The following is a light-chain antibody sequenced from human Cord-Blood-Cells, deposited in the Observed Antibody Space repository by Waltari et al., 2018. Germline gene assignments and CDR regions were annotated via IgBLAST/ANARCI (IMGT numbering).Light chain of an antibody. CDR2: AAS. CDR3: QQANSFPPA. V-gene: IGKV1-12*01. J-gene: IGKJ3*01. CDR1: QGISSW. Sequence: DIQMTQSPSSVSASVGDRVTITCRSSQGISSWLALYQQKPGKAPKLLIYAASSLQSGVPSRFSGSGSGTDFTLTISSLQPEDFATYYCQQANSFPPAFGPGTKVDIK.